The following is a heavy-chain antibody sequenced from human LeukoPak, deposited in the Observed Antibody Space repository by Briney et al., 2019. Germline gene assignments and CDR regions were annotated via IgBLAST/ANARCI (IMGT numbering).Heavy chain of an antibody. V-gene: IGHV3-15*01. J-gene: IGHJ3*02. CDR2: IKSKTDGGTT. CDR1: GFTFDDYA. Sequence: AGGSLRLSCAASGFTFDDYAMHWVRQAPGKGLEWVGRIKSKTDGGTTDYAAPVKGRFTISRDDSKNTLYLQMNSLKTEDTAVYYCTTTVSGSYPLDAFDIWGQGTMVTVSS. CDR3: TTTVSGSYPLDAFDI. D-gene: IGHD3-10*01.